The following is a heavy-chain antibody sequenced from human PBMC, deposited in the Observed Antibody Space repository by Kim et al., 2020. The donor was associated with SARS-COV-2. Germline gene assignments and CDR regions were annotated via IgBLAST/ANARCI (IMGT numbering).Heavy chain of an antibody. V-gene: IGHV3-23*03. CDR2: ST. Sequence: STYYADSVKGRFTNSRDNSKNTLYLQMNSLRAEDTAVYYCAKERGDDGDYWGQGTLVTVSS. CDR3: AKERGDDGDY. J-gene: IGHJ4*02.